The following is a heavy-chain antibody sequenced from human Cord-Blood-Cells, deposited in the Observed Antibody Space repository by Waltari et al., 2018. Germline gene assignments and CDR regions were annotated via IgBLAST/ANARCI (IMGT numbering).Heavy chain of an antibody. J-gene: IGHJ6*02. V-gene: IGHV7-4-1*02. CDR3: ARDGDIVVVPAARKYGMDV. Sequence: QVQLVQSGSELKKPGASVKVSCKASGYTFTSYAMNWVRQAPGQGREWMGWINTNTGNPTYAQGFTGRFVFSLDTSVSTAYLQISSLKAEDTAVYYCARDGDIVVVPAARKYGMDVWGQGTTVTVSS. CDR2: INTNTGNP. D-gene: IGHD2-2*01. CDR1: GYTFTSYA.